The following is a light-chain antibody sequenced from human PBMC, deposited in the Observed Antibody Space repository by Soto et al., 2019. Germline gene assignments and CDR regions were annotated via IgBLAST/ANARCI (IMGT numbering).Light chain of an antibody. Sequence: EIVLTQSPGTLSLSPGDRATLSCRASETVTGKYLAWYQQKAGQAPRLLIFAASNRATGVPARFSGSGSGTEFTLTIRSMQSEDFAVYYCQQYNNRPWTFGQGTKVDI. J-gene: IGKJ1*01. CDR2: AAS. CDR1: ETVTGK. V-gene: IGKV3-15*01. CDR3: QQYNNRPWT.